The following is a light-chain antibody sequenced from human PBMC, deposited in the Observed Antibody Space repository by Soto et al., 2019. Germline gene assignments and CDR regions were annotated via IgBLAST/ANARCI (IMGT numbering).Light chain of an antibody. CDR1: QSVKSN. CDR2: DAS. CDR3: QQYHIWLT. J-gene: IGKJ4*01. Sequence: EVVLTQTPATLSVSPGERGTLSCRASQSVKSNLAWYQQKPGQAPRLLIYDASNRATGIPARFSGSGSGTEFTLTISSLHSEDFAIYYCQQYHIWLTFGGGTKVEIK. V-gene: IGKV3-15*01.